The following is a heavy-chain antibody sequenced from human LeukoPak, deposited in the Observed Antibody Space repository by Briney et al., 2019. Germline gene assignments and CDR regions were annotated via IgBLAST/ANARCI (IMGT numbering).Heavy chain of an antibody. CDR2: IDHSGSY. V-gene: IGHV4-38-2*01. CDR3: ARGVPDSSGYRYYGGFYYFDF. J-gene: IGHJ4*02. D-gene: IGHD3-22*01. Sequence: KPSETLSLTCAVSGDSINSGYYWAWIRQPPGKGLEWIGSIDHSGSYYSTPSLKSRVTISLHSSKKHFSLELNSVTAADTAVYYCARGVPDSSGYRYYGGFYYFDFWGQGTLVTVSS. CDR1: GDSINSGYY.